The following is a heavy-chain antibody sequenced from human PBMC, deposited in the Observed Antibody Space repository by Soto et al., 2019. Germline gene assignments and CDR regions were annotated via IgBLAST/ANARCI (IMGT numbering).Heavy chain of an antibody. CDR2: IIPIFGTG. J-gene: IGHJ4*02. CDR1: GGIFSNYV. V-gene: IGHV1-69*01. D-gene: IGHD3-22*01. Sequence: QVQLVQSGAEVKKPGSSVKVACKASGGIFSNYVLNWVRQAPGQGLAWMGGIIPIFGTGNYAQKFRGRVTITANESTTTASLELRGLRSEHTAVYYSGSRNYNSSGYFDHWGQGTLVTVSS. CDR3: GSRNYNSSGYFDH.